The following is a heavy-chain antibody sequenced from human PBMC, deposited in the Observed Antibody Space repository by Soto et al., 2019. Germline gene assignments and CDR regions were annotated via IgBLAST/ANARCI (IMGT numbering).Heavy chain of an antibody. V-gene: IGHV1-69*13. CDR2: IIPIFGTA. D-gene: IGHD2-2*01. Sequence: SVKVSCKASGGTFSSYAISWVRQAPGQGLEWMGGIIPIFGTANYAQKFQGRVTITADESTSTAYMELSSLRSEDTAVYYCASEPDILVVPAARGRDYYYYYGMDVWGQGTTVTVSS. CDR1: GGTFSSYA. CDR3: ASEPDILVVPAARGRDYYYYYGMDV. J-gene: IGHJ6*02.